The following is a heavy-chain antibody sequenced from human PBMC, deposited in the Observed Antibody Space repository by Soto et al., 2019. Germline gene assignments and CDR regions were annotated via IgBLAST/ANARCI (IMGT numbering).Heavy chain of an antibody. J-gene: IGHJ3*01. D-gene: IGHD4-4*01. CDR2: INHSGST. Sequence: QVQLQQWGAGLLKPSETLSLTCAVYGGSFSGYYWSWIRNPPGKGLEWLGEINHSGSTNYNPSLKSRVTISVDTSKNPVSLKLSSVTAADTAVYYCARTFTVTYAFDLWGQRAMVTVSS. CDR1: GGSFSGYY. CDR3: ARTFTVTYAFDL. V-gene: IGHV4-34*01.